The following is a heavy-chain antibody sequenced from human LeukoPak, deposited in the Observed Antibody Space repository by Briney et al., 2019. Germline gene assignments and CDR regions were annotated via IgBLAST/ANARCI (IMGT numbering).Heavy chain of an antibody. Sequence: PSETLSLTCSVNGGSFSGMYWSWIRQSPGKGLQWIGEINHTGFAKYAPSLKSRVTLLVDTSKTQFSLRMNSVTAADTAVYYCARGVYGTSAFDFWGQGTLVTVSS. V-gene: IGHV4-34*01. CDR3: ARGVYGTSAFDF. J-gene: IGHJ4*02. D-gene: IGHD1-14*01. CDR2: INHTGFA. CDR1: GGSFSGMY.